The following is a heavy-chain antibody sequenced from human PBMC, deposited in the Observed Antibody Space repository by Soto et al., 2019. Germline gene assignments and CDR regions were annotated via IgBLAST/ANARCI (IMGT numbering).Heavy chain of an antibody. CDR1: GGSISSGGYY. V-gene: IGHV4-31*03. J-gene: IGHJ5*02. CDR3: ASSSPVVTAP. Sequence: QVQLQESGPGLVKPSQTLSLTCTVSGGSISSGGYYWSWIRQHPGKGLEWIGYIYYSGSTYYNPSLKSRITISVDTSKNQYPLKLSSVTAADTAVYYCASSSPVVTAPWGQGTLVTVSS. CDR2: IYYSGST. D-gene: IGHD2-21*02.